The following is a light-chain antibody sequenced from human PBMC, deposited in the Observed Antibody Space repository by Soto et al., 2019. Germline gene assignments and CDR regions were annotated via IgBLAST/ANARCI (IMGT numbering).Light chain of an antibody. CDR1: SSDFGDYDY. CDR2: DVT. Sequence: QSVLTQPRSVSGSPGQSLTISCSGSSSDFGDYDYVSWYQQHPGKAPTLLIYDVTKRPSGVPDRFSGSKSGDTASLTTSGLQAGDEGNYYCCSYVGSNTLYVFGTGTKVTVL. V-gene: IGLV2-11*01. CDR3: CSYVGSNTLYV. J-gene: IGLJ1*01.